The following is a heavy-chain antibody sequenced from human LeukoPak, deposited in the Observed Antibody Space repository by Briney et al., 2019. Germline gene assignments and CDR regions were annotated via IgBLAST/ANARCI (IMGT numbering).Heavy chain of an antibody. V-gene: IGHV3-53*01. J-gene: IGHJ4*02. CDR1: GFTFSSYS. Sequence: GGSLRLSCAASGFTFSSYSMNWVRQAPGKGLEWVSVTYSGGSTYYADSVKGRFTISSDNSKNTLYLQMNSLTAEDTAVYYCARDGIYSCLDYWGQGTLVTVSS. CDR2: TYSGGST. D-gene: IGHD2-15*01. CDR3: ARDGIYSCLDY.